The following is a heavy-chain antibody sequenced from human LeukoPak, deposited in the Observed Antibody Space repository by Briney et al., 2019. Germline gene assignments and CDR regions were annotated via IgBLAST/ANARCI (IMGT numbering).Heavy chain of an antibody. V-gene: IGHV4-4*02. CDR3: ARDTQIFSAIKNFHYYGMDV. CDR2: IQHTGRT. J-gene: IGHJ6*02. CDR1: GASISSGNY. Sequence: PSETLSLTCAVSGASISSGNYYSWVRQSPGKGLEWIAEIQHTGRTFYNPSLRSRVTISVDKSKNQFSLKLSSVTAADTAVYYCARDTQIFSAIKNFHYYGMDVWGQGTTVTVSS.